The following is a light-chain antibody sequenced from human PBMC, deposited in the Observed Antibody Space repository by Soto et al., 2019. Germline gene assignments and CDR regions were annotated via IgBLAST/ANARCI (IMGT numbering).Light chain of an antibody. CDR2: GNS. J-gene: IGLJ2*01. V-gene: IGLV1-40*01. CDR3: QSYDRSLSGSVV. CDR1: SSNIGAGYD. Sequence: QSVLTQPPSVSGAPGQRVTISCTGSSSNIGAGYDVHWYQQLPGTAPKLLIYGNSNRPSGVPDRFSGSKSGTSASLAIPGLQAEDEADYYCQSYDRSLSGSVVFGGGTKLTVL.